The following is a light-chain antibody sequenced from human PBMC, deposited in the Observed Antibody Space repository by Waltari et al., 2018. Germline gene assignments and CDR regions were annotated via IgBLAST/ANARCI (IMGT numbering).Light chain of an antibody. CDR1: QSVNDHY. V-gene: IGKV3-20*01. CDR3: QQSGGSPPYT. Sequence: EIVLTQSPGTLSLSPGERATLSCRASQSVNDHYLAWYQQKPGQAPRLLIYSSSSRATGIPDRFSGSGSGTDFTLTINRLEPEDFAVYFCQQSGGSPPYTFGQGTKLEIK. J-gene: IGKJ2*01. CDR2: SSS.